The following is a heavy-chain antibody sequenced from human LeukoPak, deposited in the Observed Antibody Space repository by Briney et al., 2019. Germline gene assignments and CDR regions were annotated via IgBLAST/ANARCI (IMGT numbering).Heavy chain of an antibody. V-gene: IGHV3-23*01. CDR3: AKDLGGLYYYYYGMDV. D-gene: IGHD3-16*01. J-gene: IGHJ6*02. Sequence: GGSLRLSCAASGFTFSSYAMSWVRQAPGRGLEWVSAISGSGGSTYYADSVKGRFTISRDNSKNTLYLQMNSLRAEDTAVYYCAKDLGGLYYYYYGMDVWGQGTTVTVSS. CDR2: ISGSGGST. CDR1: GFTFSSYA.